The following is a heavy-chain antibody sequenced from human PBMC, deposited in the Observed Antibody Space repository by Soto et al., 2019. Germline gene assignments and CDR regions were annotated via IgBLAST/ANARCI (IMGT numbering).Heavy chain of an antibody. CDR1: GGTFSDYA. Sequence: VQLVQSGAEVTKPGSSVKISCKAPGGTFSDYAITWVRQAPGQGLEWMGGIIPLYGTSNYAQKFHDRVTLSADTSTTTAYMDLSSLRPEDTAVYYCARDLGGCSAGSCRYNWLDLWGQGTLITVSS. V-gene: IGHV1-69*06. CDR3: ARDLGGCSAGSCRYNWLDL. CDR2: IIPLYGTS. D-gene: IGHD2-15*01. J-gene: IGHJ5*02.